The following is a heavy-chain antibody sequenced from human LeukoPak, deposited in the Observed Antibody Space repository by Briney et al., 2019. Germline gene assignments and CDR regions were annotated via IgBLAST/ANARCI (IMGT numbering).Heavy chain of an antibody. CDR3: ARGDYGDYATGGRCYYYYYMDV. Sequence: PGGSLRLSCAASGFTFSSYWMHWVRQAPGKGLVWVSRINTDGSSTSYADSVKGRFTISRDNAKNTLYLQMNSLRAEDTAVYFCARGDYGDYATGGRCYYYYYMDVWGKGTTVTVSS. D-gene: IGHD4-17*01. CDR2: INTDGSST. CDR1: GFTFSSYW. V-gene: IGHV3-74*01. J-gene: IGHJ6*03.